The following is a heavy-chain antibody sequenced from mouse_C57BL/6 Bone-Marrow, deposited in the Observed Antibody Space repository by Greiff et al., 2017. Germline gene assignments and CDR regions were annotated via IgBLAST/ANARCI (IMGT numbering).Heavy chain of an antibody. V-gene: IGHV1-4*01. CDR2: INPSSGYT. CDR1: SYTFTSYT. Sequence: VQLQESGAELARPGASVKMSCKASSYTFTSYTMHWVKQRPGQGLEWIGYINPSSGYTKYNQKFKDKATLTADKSSSTAYMQLSSLTSEDSAVYYCARSFRRAMDYWGQGTSVTVSS. CDR3: ARSFRRAMDY. J-gene: IGHJ4*01.